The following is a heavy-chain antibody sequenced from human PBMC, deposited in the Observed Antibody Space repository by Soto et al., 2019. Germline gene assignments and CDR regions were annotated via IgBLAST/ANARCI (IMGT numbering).Heavy chain of an antibody. CDR2: INHSGST. J-gene: IGHJ4*02. Sequence: SETLSLTCAVSGGSISSGGYSWSWIRQPPGKGLEWIGEINHSGSTNYNPSLKSRVTISVDTSKNQFSLKLSSVTAADTAVYYCARGPPTLPPKLRYFDWLCYWGQGTLVTVSS. CDR3: ARGPPTLPPKLRYFDWLCY. D-gene: IGHD3-9*01. V-gene: IGHV4-30-2*01. CDR1: GGSISSGGYS.